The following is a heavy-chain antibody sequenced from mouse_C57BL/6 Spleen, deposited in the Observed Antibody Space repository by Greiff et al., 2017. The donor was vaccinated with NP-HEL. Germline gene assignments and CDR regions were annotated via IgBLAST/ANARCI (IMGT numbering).Heavy chain of an antibody. D-gene: IGHD1-1*01. V-gene: IGHV1-64*01. CDR2: IHPNSGST. CDR1: GYTFTSYW. CDR3: ARPYGSPYYAMDY. Sequence: QVQLQQPGAELVKPGASVKLSCKASGYTFTSYWMHWVKQRPGQGLEWIGMIHPNSGSTNYNEKFKSKATLTVDKSSSTAYMQLSSLTSEDSAVYYCARPYGSPYYAMDYWGQGTSVTVSS. J-gene: IGHJ4*01.